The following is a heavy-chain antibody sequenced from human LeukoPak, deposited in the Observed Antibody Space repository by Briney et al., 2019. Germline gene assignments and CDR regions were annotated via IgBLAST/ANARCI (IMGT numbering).Heavy chain of an antibody. CDR3: ASDYAGSSSWNWGDP. D-gene: IGHD6-13*01. CDR1: GGSIRSYY. J-gene: IGHJ5*02. Sequence: SETLSLTCTVSGGSIRSYYWNWIRQPPGKGLEWTGYIYYSGSTNYNPSLKSRVTISVDMSKNQFSLKLTSVTAADTAVYYCASDYAGSSSWNWGDPWGQGTLVTVSS. V-gene: IGHV4-59*01. CDR2: IYYSGST.